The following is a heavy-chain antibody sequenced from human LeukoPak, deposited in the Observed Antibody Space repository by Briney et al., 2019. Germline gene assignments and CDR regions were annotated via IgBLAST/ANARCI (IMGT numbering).Heavy chain of an antibody. Sequence: DAVKGRFTISRDNSKNTLYLQMNSLRAEDTAVYYCARDKGAGYDILTGYLFDYWGQGTLVTVSS. J-gene: IGHJ4*02. CDR3: ARDKGAGYDILTGYLFDY. D-gene: IGHD3-9*01. V-gene: IGHV3-30*07.